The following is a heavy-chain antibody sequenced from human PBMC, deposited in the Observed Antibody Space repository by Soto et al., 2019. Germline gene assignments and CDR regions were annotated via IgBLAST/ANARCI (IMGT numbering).Heavy chain of an antibody. CDR3: ARDPASVCSGGSCYSGHFDY. D-gene: IGHD2-15*01. CDR2: INAGNGNT. CDR1: GYTFTSYA. Sequence: ASVKVSCKASGYTFTSYAMHWVRQAPGQRLEWMGWINAGNGNTKYSQKFQGRVTITRDTSTSTVYMELSSLTSEDTTVYYCARDPASVCSGGSCYSGHFDYWGQGTLVTVSS. V-gene: IGHV1-3*01. J-gene: IGHJ4*02.